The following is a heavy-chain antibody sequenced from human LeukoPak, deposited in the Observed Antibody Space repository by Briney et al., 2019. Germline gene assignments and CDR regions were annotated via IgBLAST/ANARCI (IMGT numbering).Heavy chain of an antibody. D-gene: IGHD5-12*01. V-gene: IGHV4-61*08. J-gene: IGHJ6*02. Sequence: SETLSLTCAVSGGSISSGGYSWSWIRQPPGKGLEWIGYIYNSVRTNYNPSLKSRVTISVDTSKNQLSLKLSSVTAADTAVYFCVRDLVATIDHYYYGMDVWGQGTTVTVSS. CDR1: GGSISSGGYS. CDR3: VRDLVATIDHYYYGMDV. CDR2: IYNSVRT.